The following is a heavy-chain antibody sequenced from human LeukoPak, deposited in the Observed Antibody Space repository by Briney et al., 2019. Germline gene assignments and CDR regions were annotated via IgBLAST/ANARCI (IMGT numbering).Heavy chain of an antibody. V-gene: IGHV4-59*08. CDR1: GGSISSYY. CDR2: IYYSGST. CDR3: ARRASYSSGWSFDY. Sequence: SETLSLTCTVSGGSISSYYWRWIRQPPGKGLEWIGYIYYSGSTNYNPSLKSRVTISVDTSKNQFSLKLSSVTAADTAVYYCARRASYSSGWSFDYWGQGTLVTVSS. D-gene: IGHD6-19*01. J-gene: IGHJ4*02.